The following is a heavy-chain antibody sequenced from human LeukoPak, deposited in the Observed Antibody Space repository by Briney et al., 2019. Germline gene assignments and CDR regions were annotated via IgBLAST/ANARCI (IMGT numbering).Heavy chain of an antibody. CDR2: IRSDGTID. CDR1: GFTFRGFG. D-gene: IGHD4-11*01. V-gene: IGHV3-30*02. Sequence: PGGSLGLSCAASGFTFRGFGLHWVRQAPGKGLEWVALIRSDGTIDTYADSVKDRFTISRDNSKSTLYLQMNSLRAEDTAVYYCAKMWGASNHYYYIDVWGEGTTVTVSS. CDR3: AKMWGASNHYYYIDV. J-gene: IGHJ6*03.